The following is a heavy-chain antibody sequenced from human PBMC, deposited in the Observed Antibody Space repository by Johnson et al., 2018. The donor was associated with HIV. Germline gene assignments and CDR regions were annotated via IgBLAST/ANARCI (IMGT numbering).Heavy chain of an antibody. CDR2: FSWNSGSI. CDR3: SKPLHSGSYWAAFDI. D-gene: IGHD1-26*01. Sequence: ASGGGLVQPGRSLRLSCAASGFTFDDYAMNWVRQAPGKGLAWVSGFSWNSGSIGYADSVKGRFTISRDNAKNSLYLQMNSLRAEDTALYYWSKPLHSGSYWAAFDIWCQGTMVTVSS. CDR1: GFTFDDYA. V-gene: IGHV3-9*01. J-gene: IGHJ3*02.